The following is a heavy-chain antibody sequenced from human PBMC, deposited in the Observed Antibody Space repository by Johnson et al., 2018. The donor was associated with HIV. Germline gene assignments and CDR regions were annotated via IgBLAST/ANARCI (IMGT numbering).Heavy chain of an antibody. J-gene: IGHJ3*02. D-gene: IGHD6-19*01. CDR1: GFTVNGNY. V-gene: IGHV3-66*01. CDR3: ARDRSSGCRLCGFDI. Sequence: VQLVESGGGLVQPGGSLRLSCAVSGFTVNGNYMSWVRQAPGKGLEWVSVIYSGDTTYYADSVKGRFTTSRDNAKNSLYLQMNSLRAEDTALYYCARDRSSGCRLCGFDIWGQGTMVTVSS. CDR2: IYSGDTT.